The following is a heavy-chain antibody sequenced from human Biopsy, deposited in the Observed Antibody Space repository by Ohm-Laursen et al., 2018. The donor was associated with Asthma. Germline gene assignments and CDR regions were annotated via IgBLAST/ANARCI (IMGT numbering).Heavy chain of an antibody. CDR1: GYSFAANA. D-gene: IGHD5-12*01. CDR3: ARSAETYSGFDSNYYGMDV. V-gene: IGHV1-3*01. Sequence: ASVKVSCKASGYSFAANAMHWVRQAPGQRPEWMGWFNPGNGNAKVSEKFQGRVSITRDTSATTAYLEVSSLTSEDTAVYYCARSAETYSGFDSNYYGMDVWGQGTRVTVSS. CDR2: FNPGNGNA. J-gene: IGHJ6*02.